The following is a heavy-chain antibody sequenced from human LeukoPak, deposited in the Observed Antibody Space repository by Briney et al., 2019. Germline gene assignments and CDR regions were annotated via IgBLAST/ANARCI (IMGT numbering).Heavy chain of an antibody. CDR3: ARVYCNGGTCRYNFDF. CDR2: IHPSDGVT. D-gene: IGHD2-15*01. V-gene: IGHV1-46*01. J-gene: IGHJ4*02. CDR1: GYTFTSHC. Sequence: ASVKVSCKASGYTFTSHCIHWVRQAPGQGLEWMGLIHPSDGVTTYAQNFQGRVTVTRDTSTSTVYMELSSLRSEDTAVYFCARVYCNGGTCRYNFDFWGQGTLVTVSS.